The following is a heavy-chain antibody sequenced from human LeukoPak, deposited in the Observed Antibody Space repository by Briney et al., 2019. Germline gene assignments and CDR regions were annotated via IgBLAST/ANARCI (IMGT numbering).Heavy chain of an antibody. J-gene: IGHJ4*02. CDR2: ISGSGGST. CDR1: GFTFSSYA. CDR3: AKWDIVVVVAADY. V-gene: IGHV3-23*01. Sequence: PGGSLRLSCAASGFTFSSYAMSWVRQAPGKGLEWVSAISGSGGSTYYADSVRGRFTISRDNSKNTLYLQMNSLRAEDTAVYYCAKWDIVVVVAADYWGQGTLVTVSS. D-gene: IGHD2-15*01.